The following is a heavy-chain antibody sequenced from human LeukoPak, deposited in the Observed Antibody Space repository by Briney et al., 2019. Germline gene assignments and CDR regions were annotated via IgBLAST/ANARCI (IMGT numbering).Heavy chain of an antibody. CDR2: ISGSGSSI. CDR1: GFTFSTYE. J-gene: IGHJ3*02. Sequence: PGGSLRLSRTASGFTFSTYEMNWVRQAPGKGLEWISYISGSGSSIFYADSLQGRFTVSRDNAKNSVYLQMNSLRAEDTAVYYCAREGGFGYDDAFDTWGHGTTVTVSS. D-gene: IGHD3-16*02. V-gene: IGHV3-48*03. CDR3: AREGGFGYDDAFDT.